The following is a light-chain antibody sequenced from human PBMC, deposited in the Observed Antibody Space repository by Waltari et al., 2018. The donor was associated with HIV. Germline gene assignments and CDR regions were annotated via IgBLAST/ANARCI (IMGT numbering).Light chain of an antibody. Sequence: QSALAQPPSASVSPGQSVTISCTGTSSDVGGYSNVSWYQQHPGKAPKLMIYEVSKRPSGVPDRFSGSKSGNAASLTVSGLQAEDEADYYCSSYAGSNNVIFGVGTKLTVL. CDR3: SSYAGSNNVI. J-gene: IGLJ2*01. CDR1: SSDVGGYSN. V-gene: IGLV2-8*01. CDR2: EVS.